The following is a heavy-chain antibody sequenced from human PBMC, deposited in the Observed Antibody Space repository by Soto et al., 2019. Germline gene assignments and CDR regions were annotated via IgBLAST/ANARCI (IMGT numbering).Heavy chain of an antibody. CDR1: GFSLSTSGVG. V-gene: IGHV2-5*02. J-gene: IGHJ4*02. CDR3: AHNYFWSGFDY. Sequence: QITLKESGPTLVKPTQTLTLTCTFSGFSLSTSGVGVGWIRQPPGKALEWLARIYWVLDKRYSPSLKSRITLTKDTSKNQVVLTMTNMDPVDTATYYCAHNYFWSGFDYWGQGTLVTVSS. D-gene: IGHD3-3*01. CDR2: IYWVLDK.